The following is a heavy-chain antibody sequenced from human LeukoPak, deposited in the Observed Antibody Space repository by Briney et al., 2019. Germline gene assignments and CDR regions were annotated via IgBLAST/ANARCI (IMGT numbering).Heavy chain of an antibody. J-gene: IGHJ4*02. D-gene: IGHD6-13*01. CDR2: INPNIGAT. CDR3: ARDWVAAAGTGKSPTEDY. Sequence: ASVKVSCKASGYTFTAHYIHWVRQAPGQGLEWMGWINPNIGATNYAQNFHGRVTMTRDTSITTAYMELSRLRDGDTAIYYCARDWVAAAGTGKSPTEDYWGQGTLVTVSS. V-gene: IGHV1-2*02. CDR1: GYTFTAHY.